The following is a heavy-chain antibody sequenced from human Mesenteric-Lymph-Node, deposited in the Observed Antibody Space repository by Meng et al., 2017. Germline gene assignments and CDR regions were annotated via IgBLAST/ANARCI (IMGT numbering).Heavy chain of an antibody. Sequence: GPTLVKATQTLTLTCTFSGFSPSTSGVGVGWIRQPPGKALEWLALIYWNDDKRYSPSLKSRLTITKDTSKHQVVLTMTNMDPVDTATYSCTPGKLPQLGGNYYCYYGMDVWGQGTTVTVSS. CDR2: IYWNDDK. CDR3: TPGKLPQLGGNYYCYYGMDV. CDR1: GFSPSTSGVG. J-gene: IGHJ6*02. D-gene: IGHD6-13*01. V-gene: IGHV2-5*01.